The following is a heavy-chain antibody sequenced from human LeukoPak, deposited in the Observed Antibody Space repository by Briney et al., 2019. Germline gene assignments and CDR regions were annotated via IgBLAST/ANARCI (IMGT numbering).Heavy chain of an antibody. V-gene: IGHV3-23*01. D-gene: IGHD2-2*01. CDR3: AKGDHCSSTSCYPLLFDY. CDR2: ISGSGGST. CDR1: GFTFSSYA. J-gene: IGHJ4*02. Sequence: PGGSLRLSCAASGFTFSSYAMSWVRQAPGKGLEWVSAISGSGGSTYYADSVKGRFTISRDNSKNTLYLQMNSLRAEDTAVYYCAKGDHCSSTSCYPLLFDYWGQGTLVTVSS.